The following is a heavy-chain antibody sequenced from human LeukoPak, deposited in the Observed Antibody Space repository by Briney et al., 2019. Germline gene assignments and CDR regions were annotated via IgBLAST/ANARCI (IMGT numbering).Heavy chain of an antibody. D-gene: IGHD2-2*01. J-gene: IGHJ3*02. CDR2: IRYDGSNK. V-gene: IGHV3-30*02. CDR3: AKAPRTTMLAFDI. CDR1: GFTFSSYG. Sequence: GSLRLSCAASGFTFSSYGMHWVRQAPGKGLEWVAFIRYDGSNKYYADSVKGRFTISRDNSKNTLYLLMNSLRAEDTAVYYCAKAPRTTMLAFDIWGQGTMVTVSS.